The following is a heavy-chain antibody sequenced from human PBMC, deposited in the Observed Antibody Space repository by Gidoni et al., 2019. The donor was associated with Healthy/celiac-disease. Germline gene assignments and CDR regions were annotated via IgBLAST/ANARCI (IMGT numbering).Heavy chain of an antibody. CDR2: IDSGGSP. V-gene: IGHV3-53*01. CDR1: GFTVSSNY. J-gene: IGHJ5*02. CDR3: ARVDSSGYYGGWFDP. Sequence: EVQLVESGGGLIQPGGSLRLSCAASGFTVSSNYMSWVRQAPGKWLGWVSVIDSGGSPYYADSVKGRFTISRDNSKNTLYLQMNSLSAEDTAVYYCARVDSSGYYGGWFDPWGQGTLVTVSS. D-gene: IGHD3-22*01.